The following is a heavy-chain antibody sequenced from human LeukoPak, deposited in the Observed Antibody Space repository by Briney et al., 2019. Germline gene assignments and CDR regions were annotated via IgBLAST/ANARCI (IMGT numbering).Heavy chain of an antibody. V-gene: IGHV4-59*08. CDR3: ARHSRQLADQAFDY. CDR1: GGSISSCY. D-gene: IGHD6-6*01. J-gene: IGHJ4*02. CDR2: VYYSGNT. Sequence: SETLSLTCTVSGGSISSCYWSWIRQPPGKGLEWIGYVYYSGNTEYNPSLKIRVTISVDTSKNQFSLKLSSVTAADTAVYYCARHSRQLADQAFDYWGQGTLVTVSS.